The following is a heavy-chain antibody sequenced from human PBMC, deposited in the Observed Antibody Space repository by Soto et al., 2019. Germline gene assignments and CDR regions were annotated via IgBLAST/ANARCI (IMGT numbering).Heavy chain of an antibody. D-gene: IGHD6-13*01. CDR2: IYTSGGT. CDR3: AGGAAAGADYGMDV. Sequence: SETLSLTCTVSGGSISTYYWSWIRQPAGKGLEWIGRIYTSGGTNYNPSLKSRVTMSGDTSKKKFSLKLRSVTAADTAVYYCAGGAAAGADYGMDVWGQGTTVTVSS. V-gene: IGHV4-4*07. J-gene: IGHJ6*02. CDR1: GGSISTYY.